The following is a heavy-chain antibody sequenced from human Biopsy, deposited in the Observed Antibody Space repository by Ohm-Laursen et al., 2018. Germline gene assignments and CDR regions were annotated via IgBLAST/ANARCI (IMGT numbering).Heavy chain of an antibody. Sequence: SLRLSCAASGFSFSDNYMDWVRQAPGKGLEWVGRIRDKANSYTTDYAASVKGRFTISRDDSKNSLYLQMNSLKTEDTALYHCARAGRYCSGGGCYSWFDYWGQGTLVTVSS. J-gene: IGHJ5*01. CDR2: IRDKANSYTT. D-gene: IGHD2-15*01. CDR1: GFSFSDNY. V-gene: IGHV3-72*01. CDR3: ARAGRYCSGGGCYSWFDY.